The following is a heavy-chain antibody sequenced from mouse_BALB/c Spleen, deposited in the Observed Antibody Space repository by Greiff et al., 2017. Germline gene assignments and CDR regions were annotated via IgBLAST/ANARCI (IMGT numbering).Heavy chain of an antibody. CDR3: ARSVRADAMDY. CDR2: IDPANGNT. CDR1: GFNIKDTY. V-gene: IGHV14-3*02. J-gene: IGHJ4*01. D-gene: IGHD2-14*01. Sequence: VQLKESGAELVKPGASVKLSCTASGFNIKDTYMHWVKQRPEQGLEWIGRIDPANGNTKYDPKFQGKATITADTSSNKAYLQLSSLTSEDTAVYYCARSVRADAMDYWGQGTSGTVSS.